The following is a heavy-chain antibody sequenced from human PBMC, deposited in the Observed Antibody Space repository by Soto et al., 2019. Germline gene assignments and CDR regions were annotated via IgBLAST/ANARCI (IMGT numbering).Heavy chain of an antibody. Sequence: ESLRLSCAASGFTFSNHAMSGVRQAPGKGLEWVSIISGSSDSTHYADSVKGRFTISRDNSKNTLYLQMNSLRAEDTAAYYCSKGGLGYYYHYGLDVWGQGTTVTVSS. CDR1: GFTFSNHA. V-gene: IGHV3-23*01. CDR3: SKGGLGYYYHYGLDV. J-gene: IGHJ6*02. D-gene: IGHD6-19*01. CDR2: ISGSSDST.